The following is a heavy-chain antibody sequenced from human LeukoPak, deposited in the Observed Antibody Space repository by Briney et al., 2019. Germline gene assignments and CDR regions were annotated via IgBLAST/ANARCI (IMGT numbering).Heavy chain of an antibody. V-gene: IGHV1-18*01. CDR3: ARGSEYYDSSGYSDAFDI. Sequence: ASVTVSCTASGYTFTSYGISWVRQAPGQGLEWMGWISVYNGNTNYAQKLQGRVTMTTDTSTSTAYMELRSLRSDDTAVYYCARGSEYYDSSGYSDAFDIWGQGTMVTVSS. D-gene: IGHD3-22*01. CDR2: ISVYNGNT. J-gene: IGHJ3*02. CDR1: GYTFTSYG.